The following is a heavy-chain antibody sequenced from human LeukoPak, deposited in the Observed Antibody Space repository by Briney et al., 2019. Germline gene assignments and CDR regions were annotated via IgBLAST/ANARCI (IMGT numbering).Heavy chain of an antibody. D-gene: IGHD2-2*01. CDR2: INPSGGST. V-gene: IGHV1-46*01. CDR3: ARRYCSSTSCYFRFDP. CDR1: GYTFTSYY. Sequence: ASVKVSCKASGYTFTSYYMHWVRQAPGQGLEWMGIINPSGGSTSYAQKFQGRVTMTRDMSTSTVYMELSSLRSEDTAVYYCARRYCSSTSCYFRFDPWGQGTLVTVSS. J-gene: IGHJ5*02.